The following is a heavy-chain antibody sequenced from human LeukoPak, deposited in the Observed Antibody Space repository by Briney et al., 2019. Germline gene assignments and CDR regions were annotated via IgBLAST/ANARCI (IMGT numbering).Heavy chain of an antibody. CDR2: INQDGSER. CDR3: ARPLDNTWGY. CDR1: GFTFRNYW. V-gene: IGHV3-7*03. Sequence: PGGSLRLSCAASGFTFRNYWMTWVRQAPGKGLEWVANINQDGSERFYVDSAKGRFTISRDYAENSLFLQMNSLRAEDTAIYYCARPLDNTWGYWGQGTLVTVSA. J-gene: IGHJ4*02. D-gene: IGHD7-27*01.